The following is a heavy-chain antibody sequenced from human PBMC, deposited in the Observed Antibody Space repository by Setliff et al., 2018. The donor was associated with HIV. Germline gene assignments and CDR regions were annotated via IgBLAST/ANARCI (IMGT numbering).Heavy chain of an antibody. Sequence: EASVKVSCKAIGYMILGYKMNWVRQAPGQGLEWIGRISPNNGAAEYAPKFQGRVSMTLDTSISTAYLEIPRLTSDDAAVYFCARPRVFDSFDVWG. V-gene: IGHV1-2*06. J-gene: IGHJ3*01. CDR1: GYMILGYK. CDR3: ARPRVFDSFDV. D-gene: IGHD6-6*01. CDR2: ISPNNGAA.